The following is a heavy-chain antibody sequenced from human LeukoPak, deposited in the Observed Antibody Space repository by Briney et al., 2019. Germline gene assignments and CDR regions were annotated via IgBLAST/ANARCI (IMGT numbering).Heavy chain of an antibody. CDR1: GGSISSGGYS. V-gene: IGHV3-23*01. CDR2: ISGSGGST. D-gene: IGHD6-13*01. J-gene: IGHJ4*02. Sequence: PSETLSLTCAVSGGSISSGGYSWSWVRQAPGKGLEWVSAISGSGGSTYYADSVKGRFAISRDNSKTTLYLQMNSLRAEDTAVYYCAKDIPPRRVAAAGRSDYWGQGTLVTDSS. CDR3: AKDIPPRRVAAAGRSDY.